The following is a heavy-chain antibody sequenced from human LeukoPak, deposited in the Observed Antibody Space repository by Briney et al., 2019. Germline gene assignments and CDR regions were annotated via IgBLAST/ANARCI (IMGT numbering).Heavy chain of an antibody. CDR2: ISGSGGST. CDR1: GFTFSSYA. D-gene: IGHD2-15*01. V-gene: IGHV3-23*01. J-gene: IGHJ4*02. Sequence: PGGSLRLSCAASGFTFSSYAMSWVRQAPGKGLEWVSAISGSGGSTYYADSVKGRFTISRDNTKNSLFLQMNSPRAEDTAVYYCAKPYCSGGSCYWFSAFDYWGQGTLVTVSS. CDR3: AKPYCSGGSCYWFSAFDY.